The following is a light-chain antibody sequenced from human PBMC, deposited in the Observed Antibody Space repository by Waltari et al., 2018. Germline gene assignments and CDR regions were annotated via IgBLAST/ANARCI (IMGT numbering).Light chain of an antibody. CDR2: KGN. V-gene: IGLV8-61*01. J-gene: IGLJ3*02. CDR3: SLYMGSGIWV. Sequence: QTVVTQEPSLSVSPGGTVTLTCTLISGSLSTTSYATWYQPTPGQAPRTLGYKGNGCSSGVPDRCSGSILGNKAALTITGAQADDECDYYCSLYMGSGIWVFGGGTKLTVL. CDR1: SGSLSTTSY.